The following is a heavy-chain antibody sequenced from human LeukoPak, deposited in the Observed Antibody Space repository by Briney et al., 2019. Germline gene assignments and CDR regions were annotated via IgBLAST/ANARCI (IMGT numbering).Heavy chain of an antibody. Sequence: SETLSLTCTVSGVSISSYYWSWIRQPAGKGLEWIGRIYISGSTNYNPSLKSRVTMSVDTSNNQFSLKLSSVTAADTAVYYCARDRGTWNDDGFDYWGQGTLVTVSS. J-gene: IGHJ4*02. V-gene: IGHV4-4*07. CDR2: IYISGST. CDR1: GVSISSYY. CDR3: ARDRGTWNDDGFDY. D-gene: IGHD1-1*01.